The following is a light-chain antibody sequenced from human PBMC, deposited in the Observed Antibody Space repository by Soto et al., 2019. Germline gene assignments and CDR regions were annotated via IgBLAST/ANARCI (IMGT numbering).Light chain of an antibody. Sequence: QSVLTQPPSVSGAPGQRVTISCTGSSSNIGAAYDVHWYHQLPGTAPKLLIYGNSNRPSGVPDRFSGSKSGTSASLAITGLQAEDEADYYCQSYDSSLRAFVFGSGTKV. CDR2: GNS. V-gene: IGLV1-40*01. CDR1: SSNIGAAYD. CDR3: QSYDSSLRAFV. J-gene: IGLJ1*01.